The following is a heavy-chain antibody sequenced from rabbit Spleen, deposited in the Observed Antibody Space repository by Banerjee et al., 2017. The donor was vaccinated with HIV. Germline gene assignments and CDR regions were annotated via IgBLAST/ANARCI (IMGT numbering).Heavy chain of an antibody. J-gene: IGHJ4*01. CDR1: GFSLSGND. CDR2: IDVGSSAIT. Sequence: QEQLEESGGDLVKPGASLTLTCTASGFSLSGNDMCWVRQAPGKGLEWIACIDVGSSAITYYASWAKGRFTISKTSSTTVTLQMTSLTAADTATYFCAKDDYGYTSRVYFYLWGPGTLVTVS. D-gene: IGHD2-1*01. CDR3: AKDDYGYTSRVYFYL. V-gene: IGHV1S45*01.